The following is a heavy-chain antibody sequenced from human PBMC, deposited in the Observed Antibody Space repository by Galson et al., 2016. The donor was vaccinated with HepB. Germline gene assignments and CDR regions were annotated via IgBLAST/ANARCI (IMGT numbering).Heavy chain of an antibody. D-gene: IGHD2-21*02. CDR1: GYRFANYW. CDR3: ARHECRGSDCFSAYDF. CDR2: VYPGNSEI. V-gene: IGHV5-51*01. J-gene: IGHJ3*01. Sequence: LKIPCKGSGYRFANYWIGWVRQMPGKGLESMGIVYPGNSEIRYSPSFQGQVTISADKSITTVYLQWNSLKASDSAIYYCARHECRGSDCFSAYDFWGQGTVVTVSS.